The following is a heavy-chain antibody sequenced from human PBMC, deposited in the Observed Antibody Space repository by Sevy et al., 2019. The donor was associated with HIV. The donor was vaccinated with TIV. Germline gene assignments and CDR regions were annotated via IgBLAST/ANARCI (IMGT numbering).Heavy chain of an antibody. CDR1: GFTFSDHY. D-gene: IGHD6-13*01. Sequence: GGSLKLSCAASGFTFSDHYMEWVRQAPGKGLEWVGRIRNKADSYTTEYAASVKGRFTISRDDSKNSLYLLMNSLKTEDTAVYYCTTHAGIAAAGRVFDYWGQGTLVTVSS. CDR3: TTHAGIAAAGRVFDY. V-gene: IGHV3-72*01. CDR2: IRNKADSYTT. J-gene: IGHJ4*02.